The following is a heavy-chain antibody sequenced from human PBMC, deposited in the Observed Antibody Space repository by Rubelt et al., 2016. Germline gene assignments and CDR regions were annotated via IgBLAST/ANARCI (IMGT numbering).Heavy chain of an antibody. CDR1: GGSISSSSYY. V-gene: IGHV4-39*07. CDR2: IYYSGST. CDR3: ARDFRIRGRQNNWFDP. J-gene: IGHJ5*02. Sequence: QLQLQESGPGLVKPSETLSLTCTVSGGSISSSSYYWGWIRQPPGKGLEWIGSIYYSGSTYYNPSLKSRVTISVDTSKNQFSLKLSSVTAADTAVYYCARDFRIRGRQNNWFDPWGQGTLVTVSS. D-gene: IGHD3-16*01.